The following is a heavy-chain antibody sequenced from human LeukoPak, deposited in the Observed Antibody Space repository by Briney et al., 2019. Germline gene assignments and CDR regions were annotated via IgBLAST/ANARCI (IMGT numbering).Heavy chain of an antibody. V-gene: IGHV1-8*03. CDR2: MNPNSGNT. Sequence: GASVKVSCKASGYTFTSYDINWVRQATGQGLEWMGWMNPNSGNTGYAQKFQGRVTITRNTSISTAYMELSSLRSEDTAVYYCARGRMGSRRWSRPYYFDYWGQGTLVTVSS. CDR3: ARGRMGSRRWSRPYYFDY. CDR1: GYTFTSYD. D-gene: IGHD4-23*01. J-gene: IGHJ4*02.